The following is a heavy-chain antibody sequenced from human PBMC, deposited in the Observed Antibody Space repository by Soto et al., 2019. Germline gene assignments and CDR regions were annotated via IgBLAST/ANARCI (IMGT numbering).Heavy chain of an antibody. V-gene: IGHV4-59*01. CDR3: ARDSRDFWSGYFAFDI. CDR1: GGSISSYY. Sequence: SETLSLTCTVSGGSISSYYWSWIRQPPGKGLEWIGYIYYSGSTNYNPSLKSRVTISVDTSKNQFSLKLSSVTAADTAVYDCARDSRDFWSGYFAFDIWGQGTMVTVSS. D-gene: IGHD3-3*01. CDR2: IYYSGST. J-gene: IGHJ3*02.